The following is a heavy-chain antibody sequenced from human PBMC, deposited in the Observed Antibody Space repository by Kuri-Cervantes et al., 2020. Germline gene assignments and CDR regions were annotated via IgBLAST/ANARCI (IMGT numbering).Heavy chain of an antibody. Sequence: GESLKISCAASGFIFKNYGFHWVRQAPGKGLEWVAVIWHDGSKTDYGDFVKGRFTISRDNAKNSLYLQMNSLRAEDTALYYCAKGSSSTSLAVDYWGQGTLVTVSS. J-gene: IGHJ4*02. CDR1: GFIFKNYG. CDR2: IWHDGSKT. D-gene: IGHD2-2*01. CDR3: AKGSSSTSLAVDY. V-gene: IGHV3-33*03.